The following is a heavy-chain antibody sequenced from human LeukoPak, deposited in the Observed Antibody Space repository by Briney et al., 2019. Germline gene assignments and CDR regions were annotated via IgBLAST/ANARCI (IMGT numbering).Heavy chain of an antibody. V-gene: IGHV1-69*06. J-gene: IGHJ6*04. CDR2: IIPIFGTA. D-gene: IGHD6-13*01. Sequence: ASVKVSCKASGGTFSSYAISWVRQAPGQGLEWMGGIIPIFGTANYAQKFQGRVTITADKSTSTAYMELSSLRSEDTAVYYCAGGTLSWDHYYYYGMDVWGKGTTVTVSS. CDR1: GGTFSSYA. CDR3: AGGTLSWDHYYYYGMDV.